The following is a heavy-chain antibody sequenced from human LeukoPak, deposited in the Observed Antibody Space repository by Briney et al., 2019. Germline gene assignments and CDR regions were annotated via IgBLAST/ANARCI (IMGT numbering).Heavy chain of an antibody. J-gene: IGHJ4*02. Sequence: SVTVSCKASGGTFSSYAISWVRQAPGQGLEWMGGIIPIFGTADYAQKFQGRVTITADESTSTAYMELSSLRSEDTAVYYCARGGLSMVRGVPFDYWGQGTLVTVSS. D-gene: IGHD3-10*01. V-gene: IGHV1-69*01. CDR3: ARGGLSMVRGVPFDY. CDR1: GGTFSSYA. CDR2: IIPIFGTA.